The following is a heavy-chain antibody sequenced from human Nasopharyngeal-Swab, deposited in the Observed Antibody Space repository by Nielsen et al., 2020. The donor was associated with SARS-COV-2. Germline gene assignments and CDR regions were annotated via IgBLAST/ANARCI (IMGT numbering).Heavy chain of an antibody. CDR3: ARASDYGGNYEPFDY. D-gene: IGHD4-23*01. Sequence: SEALSLTCTVSGGSICSYYWSWIRQPPGKGLEWIGYIYYSGSTNYNPSLKSRVAISVDTSKNQFSLKLSPVTAADTAVYYCARASDYGGNYEPFDYWGQGTLVTVSS. CDR1: GGSICSYY. CDR2: IYYSGST. J-gene: IGHJ4*02. V-gene: IGHV4-59*01.